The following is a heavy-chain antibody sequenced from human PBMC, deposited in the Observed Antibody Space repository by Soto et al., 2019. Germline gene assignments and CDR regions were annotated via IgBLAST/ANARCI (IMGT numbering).Heavy chain of an antibody. V-gene: IGHV4-39*01. J-gene: IGHJ5*02. D-gene: IGHD2-21*02. Sequence: PSETLSLTCTVAGGSISSSSYYWGWIRQPPGKGLEWIGSIYYSGSTYYNPSLKSRVTISVDTSKNQFSLKLSSVTAADTAVYYCARRRGGNSANWFDPWGQGTLVTSPQ. CDR1: GGSISSSSYY. CDR2: IYYSGST. CDR3: ARRRGGNSANWFDP.